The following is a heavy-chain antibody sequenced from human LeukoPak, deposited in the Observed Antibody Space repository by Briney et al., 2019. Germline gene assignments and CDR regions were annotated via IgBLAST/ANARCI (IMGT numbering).Heavy chain of an antibody. V-gene: IGHV4-59*12. J-gene: IGHJ4*02. D-gene: IGHD2-2*01. CDR2: IYYSGTT. CDR3: AREYCTTTICYPSGGYYDS. Sequence: SETLSLTCTVSGGSISSYYWSWIRQPPGKGLEWIGYIYYSGTTTYNPSLKSRVTISLDTSKNQFSLRLNSVTAADTAVYYCAREYCTTTICYPSGGYYDSWGQGTLVTVSS. CDR1: GGSISSYY.